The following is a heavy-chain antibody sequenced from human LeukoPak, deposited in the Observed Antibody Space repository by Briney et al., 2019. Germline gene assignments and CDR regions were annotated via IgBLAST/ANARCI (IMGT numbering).Heavy chain of an antibody. V-gene: IGHV3-49*03. CDR3: TSPDRQLAPPRYWYFDL. Sequence: PGRSLRLSCTASGFTFGDYAMSWFRQAPGKGLEWVGFIRSKAYGGTTEYAASVKGRFTISRDDSKSIAYLQMNSLKTEDTAAYYCTSPDRQLAPPRYWYFDLWGRGTLVTVSS. CDR2: IRSKAYGGTT. CDR1: GFTFGDYA. J-gene: IGHJ2*01. D-gene: IGHD6-6*01.